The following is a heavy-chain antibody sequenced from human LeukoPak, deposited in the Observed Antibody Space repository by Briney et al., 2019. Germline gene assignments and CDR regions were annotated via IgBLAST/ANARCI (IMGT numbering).Heavy chain of an antibody. CDR2: INTNTGNP. Sequence: ASVKVSCKASGYTFTSYAMNWVRQAPGQGLEWMGWINTNTGNPTYAQGFTGRFVFSLDTSVSTAYLQISSLKAEDTAVYYCAKPPTVTTLCYYYGMDVWGQGTTVTVSS. CDR3: AKPPTVTTLCYYYGMDV. CDR1: GYTFTSYA. V-gene: IGHV7-4-1*02. J-gene: IGHJ6*02. D-gene: IGHD4-17*01.